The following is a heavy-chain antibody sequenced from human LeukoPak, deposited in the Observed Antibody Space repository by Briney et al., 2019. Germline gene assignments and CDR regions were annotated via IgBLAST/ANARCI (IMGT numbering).Heavy chain of an antibody. Sequence: ASVKVSCKASGYTFTGYYMHWVRQAPGQGLEWMGWINPNSGGTNYAQKFQGRVTMTTDTSTSTAYMELRSLISDDTAVYYCARATAGNFDYWGQGTLVTVSS. V-gene: IGHV1-2*02. D-gene: IGHD1-14*01. CDR3: ARATAGNFDY. CDR1: GYTFTGYY. J-gene: IGHJ4*02. CDR2: INPNSGGT.